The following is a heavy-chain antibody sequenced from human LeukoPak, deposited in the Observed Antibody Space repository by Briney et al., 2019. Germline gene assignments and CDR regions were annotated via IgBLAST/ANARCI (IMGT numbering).Heavy chain of an antibody. CDR1: GFTFSSHS. V-gene: IGHV3-21*01. J-gene: IGHJ4*02. CDR2: ITSRGNT. Sequence: PGGPLRLSCAASGFTFSSHSMNWVRQAPGQGLEWVSSITSRGNTFYADSVKGRFTISRDNAKNSLYLQMNSLRAEDTAVYYCARDPTRDDCWGQGTLVTVSS. D-gene: IGHD2-21*01. CDR3: ARDPTRDDC.